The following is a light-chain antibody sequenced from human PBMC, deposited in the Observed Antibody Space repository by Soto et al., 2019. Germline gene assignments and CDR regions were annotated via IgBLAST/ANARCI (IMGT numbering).Light chain of an antibody. Sequence: QSALTQPASVSGSPGQSITISCTGTSSDVGSYNYVSWYQQYPGKAPKLMIYDVSNRPSGVSYRFSGSKSGNTASLTISGLQAEDEDDYYGSSYTTSSTHVVFGGGTKLTVL. CDR3: SSYTTSSTHVV. CDR1: SSDVGSYNY. J-gene: IGLJ2*01. CDR2: DVS. V-gene: IGLV2-14*01.